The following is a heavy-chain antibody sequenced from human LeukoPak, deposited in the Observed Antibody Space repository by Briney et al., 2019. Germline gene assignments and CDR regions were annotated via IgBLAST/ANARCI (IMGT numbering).Heavy chain of an antibody. CDR3: AKDGSWACTD. CDR2: IKHHGSNK. Sequence: PGGSLRLSCAASGFTFSENAIQWVRQGPGKGLECVSNIKHHGSNKYYADSVKGRFTISRDNSKRTLYLQMNSLRADDTAVYYCAKDGSWACTDWGQGTLVTVSS. J-gene: IGHJ4*02. V-gene: IGHV3-30*02. CDR1: GFTFSENA. D-gene: IGHD3-10*01.